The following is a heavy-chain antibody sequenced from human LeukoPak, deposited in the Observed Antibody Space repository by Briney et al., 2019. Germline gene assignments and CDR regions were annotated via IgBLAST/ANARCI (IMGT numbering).Heavy chain of an antibody. V-gene: IGHV6-1*01. J-gene: IGHJ4*02. CDR2: TYYRSKWYN. CDR1: GDSVSSNSAT. D-gene: IGHD6-13*01. CDR3: ARGSSSSSWYFDY. Sequence: SQTLSLTCAISGDSVSSNSATWTWIRQSPSRGLEWLGRTYYRSKWYNDYAVSVKSRVTINPDTSKNQFSLQLNSVTPEDTAVYYCARGSSSSSWYFDYWGQGTLVAVSS.